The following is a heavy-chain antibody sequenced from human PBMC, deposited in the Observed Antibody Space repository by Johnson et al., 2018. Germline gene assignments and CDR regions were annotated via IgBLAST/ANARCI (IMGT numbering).Heavy chain of an antibody. Sequence: QVQLQESGPGLVKPSETLSLTCTVSGGSISSYYWSWIRQPAGKGLEWIGRIYTSGSTNYNPSLKSRVTLSVDTSNNQFSLTLTSMTAADTAVYYCARQGRDRNYYYARDVWGQGTTVTGS. CDR3: ARQGRDRNYYYARDV. CDR1: GGSISSYY. J-gene: IGHJ6*02. CDR2: IYTSGST. D-gene: IGHD1-14*01. V-gene: IGHV4-4*07.